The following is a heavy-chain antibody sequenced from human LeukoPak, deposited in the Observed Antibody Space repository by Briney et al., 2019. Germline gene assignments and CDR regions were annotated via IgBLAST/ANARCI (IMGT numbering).Heavy chain of an antibody. CDR2: IHNSGST. CDR3: ARVVAATRSGMDV. D-gene: IGHD2-15*01. V-gene: IGHV4-59*11. Sequence: SETLSLTCTVSGASISSHYWSWIRQPPGKGLEWIGYIHNSGSTNYNPSFKSRVTISLDTSTNQFSLKLSSVTAADTAVYYCARVVAATRSGMDVWGQGTTVTVSS. J-gene: IGHJ6*02. CDR1: GASISSHY.